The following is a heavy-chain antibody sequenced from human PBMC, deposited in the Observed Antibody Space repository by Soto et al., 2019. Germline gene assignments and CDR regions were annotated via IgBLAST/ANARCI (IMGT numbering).Heavy chain of an antibody. CDR2: INGDYGNT. J-gene: IGHJ6*02. CDR1: GYTFYSHS. Sequence: QAQLVQSGAEVKKPGASVKVSCKASGYTFYSHSISWVRQAPGHGLEWMGRINGDYGNTQYAQKFRGRVTMTTDTSTTTVYMDLTNLRSDDTAVYYCARCIQGDYYYGMDVWGQGTTVTVSS. CDR3: ARCIQGDYYYGMDV. D-gene: IGHD5-18*01. V-gene: IGHV1-18*01.